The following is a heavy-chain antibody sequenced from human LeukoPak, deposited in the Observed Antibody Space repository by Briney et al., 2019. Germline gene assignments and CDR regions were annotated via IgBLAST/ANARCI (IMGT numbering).Heavy chain of an antibody. D-gene: IGHD6-19*01. Sequence: GGSLRLSCAASGFTFSSYWMHWVRQAPGKGLVWVSRINTDGSSPTYAASVKGRFTISRDNAKNTLYLQMNSLTAEDTAVYYCARGDSNGWALGGQGTLVTVSS. CDR2: INTDGSSP. V-gene: IGHV3-74*01. CDR1: GFTFSSYW. CDR3: ARGDSNGWAL. J-gene: IGHJ4*02.